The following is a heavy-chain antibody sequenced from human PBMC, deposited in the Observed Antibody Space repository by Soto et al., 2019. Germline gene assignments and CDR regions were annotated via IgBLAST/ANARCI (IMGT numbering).Heavy chain of an antibody. CDR3: ARRSWFGQLSLNS. V-gene: IGHV4-30-4*01. D-gene: IGHD3-10*01. CDR1: GGSISSGDHY. J-gene: IGHJ5*01. Sequence: TLSLTCTVSGGSISSGDHYWTWIRQPPGKGLEWIGHILYSGNTHYNPSLNSRLTISVDTSKNQFSLKLSSVTAADTALYYCARRSWFGQLSLNSWHQLTRVIFCS. CDR2: ILYSGNT.